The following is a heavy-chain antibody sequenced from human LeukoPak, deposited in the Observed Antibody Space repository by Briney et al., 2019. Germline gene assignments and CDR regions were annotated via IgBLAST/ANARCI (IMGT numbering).Heavy chain of an antibody. CDR3: ASSYTYYDFWSGYSNWFDP. J-gene: IGHJ5*02. CDR2: IIPIFGTA. V-gene: IGHV1-69*13. Sequence: ASVKVSCKASGGTFSSYAVSWVRQAPGQGLEWMGGIIPIFGTANYAQKFQGRVTITADESTSTAYMELSSLRSEGTAVYYCASSYTYYDFWSGYSNWFDPWGQGTLVTVSS. D-gene: IGHD3-3*01. CDR1: GGTFSSYA.